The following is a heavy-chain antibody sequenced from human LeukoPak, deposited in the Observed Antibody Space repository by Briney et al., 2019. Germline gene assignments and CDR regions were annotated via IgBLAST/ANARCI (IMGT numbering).Heavy chain of an antibody. CDR3: AKGNSGGIFPP. D-gene: IGHD3-3*01. J-gene: IGHJ5*02. CDR2: ISDTVRTT. CDR1: GFTFSAYG. Sequence: GGSLRLSCAASGFTFSAYGMSWVRQAPGKGLEWVSHISDTVRTTWYAKSVKGRFIISRDNSRDTVYLQMSSLRPEDSALYFCAKGNSGGIFPPWGQGTLVTVSS. V-gene: IGHV3-23*01.